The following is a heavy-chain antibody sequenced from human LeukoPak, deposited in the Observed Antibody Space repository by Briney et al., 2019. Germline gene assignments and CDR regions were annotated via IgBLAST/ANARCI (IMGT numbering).Heavy chain of an antibody. Sequence: PSETLSLTCTVSGGSLSSYYWSWIRQPPGKGLEWIEYTYYSVSTNYNPSLKSRVTTSVDTSKNQFSLKLSSVTAADTAVYYCARGGVGRYYGSGSYFWSFSYWGQGTLVTVSS. D-gene: IGHD3-10*01. CDR3: ARGGVGRYYGSGSYFWSFSY. CDR1: GGSLSSYY. V-gene: IGHV4-59*01. J-gene: IGHJ4*02. CDR2: TYYSVST.